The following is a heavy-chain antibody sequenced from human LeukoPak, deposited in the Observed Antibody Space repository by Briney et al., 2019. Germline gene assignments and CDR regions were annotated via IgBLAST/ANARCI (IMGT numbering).Heavy chain of an antibody. CDR2: IYYSGST. J-gene: IGHJ4*02. CDR3: ARVGGSGSYYNVLYDY. Sequence: SETLSLTCTVSGDSISSYYWSWIRQPPGKGLEWIGYIYYSGSTNYNPSLKSRVTISVDTSKNQFSLKLSSVTAADTAVYYCARVGGSGSYYNVLYDYWGQGTLVTVSS. CDR1: GDSISSYY. D-gene: IGHD3-10*01. V-gene: IGHV4-59*01.